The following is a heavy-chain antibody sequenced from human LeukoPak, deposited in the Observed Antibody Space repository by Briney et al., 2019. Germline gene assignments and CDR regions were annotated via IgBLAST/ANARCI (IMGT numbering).Heavy chain of an antibody. V-gene: IGHV5-51*01. CDR1: GYSFTTYW. J-gene: IGHJ4*02. Sequence: GESLKISCKGSGYSFTTYWIGWVSQMPGKGLDWMRIIYPGDSDIRYSPSFQGQVTISLDKSINTAYLQWSSLKASDTAMYHCSRRAGTGYFDYWGQGTLVTVSS. D-gene: IGHD6-19*01. CDR2: IYPGDSDI. CDR3: SRRAGTGYFDY.